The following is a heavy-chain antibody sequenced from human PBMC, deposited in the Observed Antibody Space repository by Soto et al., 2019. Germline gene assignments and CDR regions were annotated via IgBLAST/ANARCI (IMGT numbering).Heavy chain of an antibody. Sequence: EVQLVESGGGLVQPGGSLRLSCASSGFTFSSYDMHWVRQVTGKGLEWVSVIGPAGDTYYSVSAKGRFTISRDNAKNSLYLQINSLRTGDTGVYYCTRGTVYMDVWGKGTTVTVSS. CDR1: GFTFSSYD. CDR2: IGPAGDT. D-gene: IGHD3-10*01. V-gene: IGHV3-13*01. J-gene: IGHJ6*03. CDR3: TRGTVYMDV.